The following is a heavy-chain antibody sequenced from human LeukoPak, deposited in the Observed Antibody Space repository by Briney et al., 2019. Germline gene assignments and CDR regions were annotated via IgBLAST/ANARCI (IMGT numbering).Heavy chain of an antibody. CDR1: GYSISSGYY. V-gene: IGHV4-38-2*01. CDR3: GRLLETGDNWFDP. Sequence: SETLSLTCAVSGYSISSGYYWGWIRQPPGKELEWIGSIYHSGSTYYNPSLKSRVTISVDTSKNQFSLKLSSVTAADTAVYYCGRLLETGDNWFDPWGQGTLVTVSS. CDR2: IYHSGST. D-gene: IGHD7-27*01. J-gene: IGHJ5*02.